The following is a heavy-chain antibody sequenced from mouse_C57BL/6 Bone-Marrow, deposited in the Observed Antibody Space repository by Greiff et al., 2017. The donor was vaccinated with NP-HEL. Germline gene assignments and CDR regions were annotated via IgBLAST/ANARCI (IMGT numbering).Heavy chain of an antibody. D-gene: IGHD2-3*01. CDR2: IYPRSGNT. CDR1: GYTFTSYG. Sequence: QVQLQQSGAELARPGASVKLSCKASGYTFTSYGISWVKQRTGQGLEWIGDIYPRSGNTYYNEKFKGKATLTADKSSSTAYMELRSLTSEDSAVYFCARNDGYYVLAMDYWGQGTSVTVSS. J-gene: IGHJ4*01. CDR3: ARNDGYYVLAMDY. V-gene: IGHV1-81*01.